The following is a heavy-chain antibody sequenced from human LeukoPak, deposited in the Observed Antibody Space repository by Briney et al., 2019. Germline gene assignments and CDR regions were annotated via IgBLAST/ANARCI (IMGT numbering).Heavy chain of an antibody. CDR2: INHSGST. CDR1: GGSFSGYY. J-gene: IGHJ4*02. CDR3: ARGEWELGY. V-gene: IGHV4-34*01. D-gene: IGHD1-26*01. Sequence: PAETLSLTCAVYGGSFSGYYWSWIRQPPGKGLEWIGEINHSGSTNYNPSLKSRVTISVDTSKNQFSLKLSSVTAADTAVYYCARGEWELGYWGQGTLVTVFS.